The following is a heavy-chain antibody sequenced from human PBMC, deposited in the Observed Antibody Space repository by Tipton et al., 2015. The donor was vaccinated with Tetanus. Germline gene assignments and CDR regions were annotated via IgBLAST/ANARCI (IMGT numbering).Heavy chain of an antibody. V-gene: IGHV4-31*03. D-gene: IGHD1-26*01. CDR2: IFYIGTT. CDR3: ARGQAGGSYGGSCDY. J-gene: IGHJ4*02. Sequence: TLSLTCSVSNGSLTVGGYYWSWIRQHPGKGPEWLGYIFYIGTTYYNPSLQSRISISADTSKNQFSLRLTSVTAADTAVYYCARGQAGGSYGGSCDYWGQGVVATVSS. CDR1: NGSLTVGGYY.